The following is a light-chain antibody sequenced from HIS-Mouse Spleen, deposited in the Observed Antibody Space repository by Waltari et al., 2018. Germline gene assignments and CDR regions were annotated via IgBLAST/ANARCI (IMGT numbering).Light chain of an antibody. CDR2: EGS. Sequence: QSALTQPASVSGSPGQSITISCTGTSSDVGSYNLVSWYQQHPGKAPNLMMYEGSKRPSAVSNRFSGSKSGNTASLTISGLQAEDEADYYCCSYAGSSTVVFGGGTKLTVL. CDR3: CSYAGSSTVV. CDR1: SSDVGSYNL. J-gene: IGLJ2*01. V-gene: IGLV2-23*01.